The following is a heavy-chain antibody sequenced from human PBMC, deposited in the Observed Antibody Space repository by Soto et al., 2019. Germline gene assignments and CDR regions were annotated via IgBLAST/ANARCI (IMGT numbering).Heavy chain of an antibody. CDR2: ISYDGSNK. CDR3: AKACITMIVVVTTYAFDI. CDR1: GFTFSSYG. Sequence: GGSMRLSCAASGFTFSSYGMHWVRQAPGKGLEWVAVISYDGSNKYYADSVKGRFTISRDNSKNTLYLQMNSLRAEDTAVYYCAKACITMIVVVTTYAFDIWGQGTMVTVSS. D-gene: IGHD3-22*01. J-gene: IGHJ3*02. V-gene: IGHV3-30*18.